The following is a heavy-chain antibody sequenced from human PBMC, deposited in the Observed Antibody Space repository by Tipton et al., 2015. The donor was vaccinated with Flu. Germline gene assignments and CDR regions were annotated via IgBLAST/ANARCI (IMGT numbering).Heavy chain of an antibody. Sequence: TLSLTCTVSGGSISSGSYYWSWIRQPAGKGLEWIGRIYTSGSTNYNPSLKSRVTISVDTSKNQFSLKLSPVTAADTAVYYCARHTNKSNWFDPWGQGTLVTVSS. CDR3: ARHTNKSNWFDP. V-gene: IGHV4-61*02. J-gene: IGHJ5*02. CDR2: IYTSGST. D-gene: IGHD2/OR15-2a*01. CDR1: GGSISSGSYY.